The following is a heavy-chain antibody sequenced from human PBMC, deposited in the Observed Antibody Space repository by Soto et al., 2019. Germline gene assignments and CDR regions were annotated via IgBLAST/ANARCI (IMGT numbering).Heavy chain of an antibody. CDR1: GFTFSSYA. J-gene: IGHJ6*03. V-gene: IGHV3-23*01. CDR3: AKNSGYCSGGSCYSDYYYYMDV. D-gene: IGHD2-15*01. Sequence: PRGSLRLSCAASGFTFSSYAMSWVRQAPGKGLEWVSAISGSGGSTYYADSVKGRFTISRDNSKNTLYLQMNSLRAEDTAVYYCAKNSGYCSGGSCYSDYYYYMDVWGKGTTVTVSS. CDR2: ISGSGGST.